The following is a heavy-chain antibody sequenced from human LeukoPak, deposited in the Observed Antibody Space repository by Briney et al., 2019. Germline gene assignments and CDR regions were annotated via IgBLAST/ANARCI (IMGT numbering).Heavy chain of an antibody. J-gene: IGHJ5*02. CDR2: VSGSGISS. V-gene: IGHV3-23*01. D-gene: IGHD2-2*01. CDR3: AKSRSPGPGAIGWFDP. CDR1: GFTFTNYA. Sequence: GGSLRLSCAASGFTFTNYAMTWVRQAPGKGLEWVSAVSGSGISSYYADSVKGRFTISRDNSKNTLYLQMNSLRAEDTAVYYCAKSRSPGPGAIGWFDPWGQGTLVTVSS.